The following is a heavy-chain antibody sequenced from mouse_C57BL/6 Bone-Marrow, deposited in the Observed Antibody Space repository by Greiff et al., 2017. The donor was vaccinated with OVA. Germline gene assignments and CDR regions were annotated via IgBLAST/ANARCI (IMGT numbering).Heavy chain of an antibody. CDR1: GYTFTSYG. CDR3: ARHYCSSDDAMDY. J-gene: IGHJ4*01. D-gene: IGHD1-1*01. Sequence: VQLQQSGAELARPGASVKLSCKASGYTFTSYGISWVKQRTGQGLEWIGEIYPRSGNNYYTEKFKGKGTLTADKSSCTAYMELRSLTSEDSAVYFCARHYCSSDDAMDYWGQGTSVTVSS. CDR2: IYPRSGNN. V-gene: IGHV1-81*01.